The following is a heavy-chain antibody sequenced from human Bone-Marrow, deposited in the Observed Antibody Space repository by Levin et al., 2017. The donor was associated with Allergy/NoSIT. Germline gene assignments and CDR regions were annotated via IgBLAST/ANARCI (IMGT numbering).Heavy chain of an antibody. CDR1: GGSISGFS. Sequence: ESLKISCNVSGGSISGFSWTWVRQPPGKGLEWIGYIFYSGSTHYNPSLKSLVTISEETPKNQFSLRLPSVTAADTAIYYCARRRGTHYGAPFDFWGRGILVTVSS. V-gene: IGHV4-59*08. J-gene: IGHJ4*01. CDR3: ARRRGTHYGAPFDF. D-gene: IGHD4-17*01. CDR2: IFYSGST.